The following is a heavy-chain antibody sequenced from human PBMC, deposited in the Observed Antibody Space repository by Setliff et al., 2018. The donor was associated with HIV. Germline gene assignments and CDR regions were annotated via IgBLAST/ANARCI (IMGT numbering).Heavy chain of an antibody. Sequence: GASVKVSCKASGYILTSHYMHWVRQAPGQGLEWMGIINPSVGSTSYAQKFQGRVTMTRDTSTSTAYMELSSLRSEDTAVYYCATVSESRILGYFDYWGQGTLVTVS. V-gene: IGHV1-46*01. D-gene: IGHD2-15*01. CDR1: GYILTSHY. CDR3: ATVSESRILGYFDY. J-gene: IGHJ4*02. CDR2: INPSVGST.